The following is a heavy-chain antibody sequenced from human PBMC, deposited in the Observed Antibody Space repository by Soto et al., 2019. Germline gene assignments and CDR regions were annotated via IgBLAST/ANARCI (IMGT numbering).Heavy chain of an antibody. CDR3: AREGQPAAGTTPHN. V-gene: IGHV3-30*04. Sequence: GGSLRLSCAASGFNFSSYAMHWVRQAPGKGLEWVAVISYDGGKKYYADSLKGRFTISRDNSKNTLYVEMNSLSAEDTAVYYCAREGQPAAGTTPHNWGQGTPVTVYS. J-gene: IGHJ4*02. CDR2: ISYDGGKK. D-gene: IGHD6-13*01. CDR1: GFNFSSYA.